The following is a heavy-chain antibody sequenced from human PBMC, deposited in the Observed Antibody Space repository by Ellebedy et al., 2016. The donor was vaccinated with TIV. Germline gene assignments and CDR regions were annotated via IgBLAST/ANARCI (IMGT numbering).Heavy chain of an antibody. CDR1: GASISSYY. CDR2: IYHSGST. V-gene: IGHV4-59*08. J-gene: IGHJ4*02. CDR3: ARYVRGGIDY. D-gene: IGHD3-10*02. Sequence: MPSATLSLTCSVSGASISSYYWSWIRQPPGKGLEWIGYIYHSGSTRYNYSLESRATISVETSKNQFSLKLNSVTAADTAVDYCARYVRGGIDYWGRGTLVTVSS.